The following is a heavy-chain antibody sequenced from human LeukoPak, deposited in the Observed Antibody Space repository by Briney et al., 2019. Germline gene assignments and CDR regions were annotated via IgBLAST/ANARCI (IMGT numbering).Heavy chain of an antibody. V-gene: IGHV3-53*01. CDR3: AKDLEVVVAAQIDY. Sequence: PGGSLRLSCTASGFTVSNNYMSWVRQAPGKGLEWVSISYSDSNTNYADSVKGRFTISRDTSQNTLYLQMNSLRAEDTAVYYCAKDLEVVVAAQIDYWGQGTLVTVSS. D-gene: IGHD2-15*01. CDR1: GFTVSNNY. CDR2: SYSDSNT. J-gene: IGHJ4*02.